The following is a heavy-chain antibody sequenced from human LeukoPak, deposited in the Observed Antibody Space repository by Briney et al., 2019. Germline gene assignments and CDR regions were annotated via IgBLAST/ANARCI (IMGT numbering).Heavy chain of an antibody. CDR2: VFYSRSN. CDR3: ARDGGRFSFGFGY. V-gene: IGHV4-59*01. J-gene: IGHJ4*02. Sequence: PSETLSLTRTVSGGSISSYYWSWLRQPPGKGLEWIGYVFYSRSNNYNPSLKSRVTISVDTSKNQFTLKLSTVTPADTAVYYCARDGGRFSFGFGYWGQGTLVTVSS. D-gene: IGHD5-18*01. CDR1: GGSISSYY.